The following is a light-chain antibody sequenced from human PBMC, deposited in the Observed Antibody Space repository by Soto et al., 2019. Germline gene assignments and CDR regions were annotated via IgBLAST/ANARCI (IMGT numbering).Light chain of an antibody. CDR1: QGIGDT. Sequence: EVVMRQTPATLSVSTGEGATLSWRASQGIGDTLAWYQHKPGQTPRLLIYDTSTRATGVPTRFSGSRSGAEFTLTINSLQSEDFAVYYCQPYNNWPLTFGGGTKVDIK. CDR3: QPYNNWPLT. J-gene: IGKJ4*01. V-gene: IGKV3-15*01. CDR2: DTS.